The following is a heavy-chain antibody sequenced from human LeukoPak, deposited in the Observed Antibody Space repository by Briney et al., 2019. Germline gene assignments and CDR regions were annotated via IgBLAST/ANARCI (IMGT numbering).Heavy chain of an antibody. CDR1: GFTFSSYW. CDR2: IKQDGSEK. J-gene: IGHJ4*02. V-gene: IGHV3-7*01. CDR3: ATEFSSSWYDY. D-gene: IGHD6-13*01. Sequence: GGSLRLSCAASGFTFSSYWMSWVRQAPGKGLEWVANIKQDGSEKYYVDSLKGRFTISRDNAKNSLYLQMSSLGAEDTAVYYCATEFSSSWYDYWGQGTLVTVSS.